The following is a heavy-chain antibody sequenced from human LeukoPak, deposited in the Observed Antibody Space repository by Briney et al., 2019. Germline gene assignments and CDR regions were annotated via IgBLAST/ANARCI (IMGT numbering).Heavy chain of an antibody. D-gene: IGHD5-12*01. V-gene: IGHV3-7*01. CDR2: IKQDGSEK. CDR3: ARMDIVAIGNYFDY. Sequence: GGSLRLSCAASGFTFSSYWMSWVRQAPGKGLEWVANIKQDGSEKYYVDSVKGRFTISRDNAKNSLYLQMNSLRAEDAAVYYCARMDIVAIGNYFDYWGQGTLVTVSS. CDR1: GFTFSSYW. J-gene: IGHJ4*02.